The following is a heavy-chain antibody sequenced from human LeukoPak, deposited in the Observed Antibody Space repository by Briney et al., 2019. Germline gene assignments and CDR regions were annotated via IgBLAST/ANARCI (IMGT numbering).Heavy chain of an antibody. V-gene: IGHV4-4*07. CDR3: ARVRAYCGGDCYNPYYYYGMDV. CDR1: GGSISSYC. D-gene: IGHD2-21*02. CDR2: IYTSGST. Sequence: SETLSLTCTVSGGSISSYCWSWIRQPAGKGLEWIGRIYTSGSTNYNPSLKSRVTMSVDTSKNQFSLKLSSVTAADTAVYYCARVRAYCGGDCYNPYYYYGMDVWGQGTTVTVSS. J-gene: IGHJ6*02.